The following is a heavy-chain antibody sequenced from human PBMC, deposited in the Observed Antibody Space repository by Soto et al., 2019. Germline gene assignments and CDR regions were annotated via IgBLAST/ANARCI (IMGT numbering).Heavy chain of an antibody. Sequence: ASVKVSCKASGYTFTNYYLHWVRQAPGQGLEWVGMINPSARSASYAQKLRGRLTMDRDTSTTTVYMELSRLTFEDTAVYFCARDNSAANGVLDHLGQGTLVTVSS. D-gene: IGHD1-1*01. V-gene: IGHV1-46*04. CDR3: ARDNSAANGVLDH. CDR1: GYTFTNYY. J-gene: IGHJ4*02. CDR2: INPSARSA.